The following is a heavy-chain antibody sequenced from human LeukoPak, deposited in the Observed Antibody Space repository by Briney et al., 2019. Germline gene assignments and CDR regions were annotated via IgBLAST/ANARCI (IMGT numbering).Heavy chain of an antibody. V-gene: IGHV3-21*01. Sequence: SGGSLRLSCAASGFTFSSYSMNWVRQAPGKGLEWVSSISSSSSYIYYAGSVKGRFTISRDNAKNSLYLQMNSLRAEDTAVYYCARDSHIVVVPAAVQGWFDPWGQGTLVTVSS. D-gene: IGHD2-2*01. J-gene: IGHJ5*02. CDR1: GFTFSSYS. CDR2: ISSSSSYI. CDR3: ARDSHIVVVPAAVQGWFDP.